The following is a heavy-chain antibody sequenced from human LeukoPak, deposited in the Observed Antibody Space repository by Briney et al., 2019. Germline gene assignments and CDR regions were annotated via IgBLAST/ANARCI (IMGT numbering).Heavy chain of an antibody. CDR1: GGSISSYY. CDR2: IYYSGST. CDR3: ARRVYSSDPFDY. V-gene: IGHV4-59*01. D-gene: IGHD6-19*01. J-gene: IGHJ4*02. Sequence: SETLSLNCTVSGGSISSYYWSWIRQPPGKGLEWIGYIYYSGSTNYNPSLKSRVTISVDTSKNQFSLKLSSVTAADTAVYYCARRVYSSDPFDYWGQGTLVTVSS.